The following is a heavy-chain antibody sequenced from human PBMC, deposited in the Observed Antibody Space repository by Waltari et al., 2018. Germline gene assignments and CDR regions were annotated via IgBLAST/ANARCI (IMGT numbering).Heavy chain of an antibody. D-gene: IGHD5-18*01. Sequence: QLQLQESGPGLVKPSETLSLTCAVSGGSISSNYWSWIRQPPGKRLEWIGRISGSGGGTDYNPSLKSRVTISTDTSKNQFSLKLSSVTAADTAVYYCARGRYSGYSLGYYFDYWGQGVLVTVSS. V-gene: IGHV4-4*07. CDR1: GGSISSNY. CDR3: ARGRYSGYSLGYYFDY. J-gene: IGHJ4*02. CDR2: ISGSGGGT.